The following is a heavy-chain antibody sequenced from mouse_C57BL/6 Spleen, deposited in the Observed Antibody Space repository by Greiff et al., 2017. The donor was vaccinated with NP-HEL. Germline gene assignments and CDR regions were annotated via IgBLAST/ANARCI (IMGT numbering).Heavy chain of an antibody. CDR2: IDPSDSST. D-gene: IGHD3-2*02. J-gene: IGHJ2*01. Sequence: QVQLQQSGAELVMPGASVKLSCKASGYTFTSYWMHWVKQRPGQGLEWIGEIDPSDSSTNYTPKFKGQSTLPVDKSSSTAYMQLSSLTSEDSAVYYCARLQLRLRKFDYWGQGTTLTVSS. V-gene: IGHV1-69*01. CDR3: ARLQLRLRKFDY. CDR1: GYTFTSYW.